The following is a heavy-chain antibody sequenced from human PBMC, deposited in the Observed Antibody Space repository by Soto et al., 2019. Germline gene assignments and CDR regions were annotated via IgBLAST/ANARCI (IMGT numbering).Heavy chain of an antibody. CDR3: ARDSCSSSSCYRIYYYYYMDV. J-gene: IGHJ6*03. Sequence: ASVKVSCKASGYTFTSYYMHWVRQAPGQGLEWMGIINPSGGSTSYAQKFQGRVTMTRDTSTSTVYMELSSLRSEDTAVYYCARDSCSSSSCYRIYYYYYMDVWGKGTTVTVSS. D-gene: IGHD2-2*02. CDR1: GYTFTSYY. V-gene: IGHV1-46*03. CDR2: INPSGGST.